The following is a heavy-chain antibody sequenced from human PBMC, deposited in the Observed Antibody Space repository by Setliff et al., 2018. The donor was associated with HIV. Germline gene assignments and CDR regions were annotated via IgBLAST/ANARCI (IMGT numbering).Heavy chain of an antibody. V-gene: IGHV5-51*01. CDR3: IRRRRAPGTADLESY. J-gene: IGHJ4*02. CDR2: IYPGDSTI. CDR1: GYSFTNYW. Sequence: PGESLKISCKASGYSFTNYWIGWVRQMPGKGLEWMGVIYPGDSTIRYGPSFQGQVTISADRSITTAYLQWSSLTASDTATYYCIRRRRAPGTADLESYWGQGTLVTVSS. D-gene: IGHD2-21*02.